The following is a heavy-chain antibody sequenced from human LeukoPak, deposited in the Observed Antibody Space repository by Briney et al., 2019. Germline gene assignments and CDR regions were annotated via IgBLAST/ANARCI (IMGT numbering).Heavy chain of an antibody. Sequence: SETLSLTCAVYGGSFSGYYWSWIRQPPGKGLEWIGEINHSGSTNYNPSLKSRVTISVDTSKNQFSQKLSSVTAADTAVYYCARWPRWPVHAFDIWGQGTMVTVSS. CDR2: INHSGST. V-gene: IGHV4-34*01. J-gene: IGHJ3*02. D-gene: IGHD6-19*01. CDR1: GGSFSGYY. CDR3: ARWPRWPVHAFDI.